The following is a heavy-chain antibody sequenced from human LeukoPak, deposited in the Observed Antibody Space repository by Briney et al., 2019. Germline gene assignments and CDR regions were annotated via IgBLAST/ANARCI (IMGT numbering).Heavy chain of an antibody. CDR2: IKQDGSEK. D-gene: IGHD6-13*01. Sequence: GGSLRLSCAAPGLTLVSFWLSWVGQAPGRGWEWVANIKQDGSEKYYVDSVKGRFTISRDNAKNSLYLQMNSLRAEDTAVYYCARDPQLYFDYWGQGTLVTVSS. CDR1: GLTLVSFW. J-gene: IGHJ4*02. V-gene: IGHV3-7*01. CDR3: ARDPQLYFDY.